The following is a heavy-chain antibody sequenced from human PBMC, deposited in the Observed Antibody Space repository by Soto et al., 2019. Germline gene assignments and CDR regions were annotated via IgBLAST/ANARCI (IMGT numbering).Heavy chain of an antibody. Sequence: GESLKISCKGSGYSFTSYWIGWVRQMPGKGLEWMGIIYPGDSDTRYSPSFQGQVTISADKSISTAYLQWSSLKASDTAMYYCARMGTRYCTNGVCYPFDPWGQGTLVTVSS. CDR2: IYPGDSDT. CDR3: ARMGTRYCTNGVCYPFDP. D-gene: IGHD2-8*01. J-gene: IGHJ5*02. V-gene: IGHV5-51*01. CDR1: GYSFTSYW.